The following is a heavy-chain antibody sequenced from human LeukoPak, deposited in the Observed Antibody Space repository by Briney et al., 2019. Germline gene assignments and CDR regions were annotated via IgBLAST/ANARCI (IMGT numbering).Heavy chain of an antibody. Sequence: GGSLRLSCAASGFTFSNYDMSWVRQAPGKGLEWVSIISGSGGSTYVADSVKGRFTFSRDNSKNTLYLQMNSLRAEDTAVYYCAKDSDYYGSGSSVDYWGQGTLVTVSS. D-gene: IGHD3-10*01. CDR3: AKDSDYYGSGSSVDY. V-gene: IGHV3-23*01. CDR2: ISGSGGST. J-gene: IGHJ4*02. CDR1: GFTFSNYD.